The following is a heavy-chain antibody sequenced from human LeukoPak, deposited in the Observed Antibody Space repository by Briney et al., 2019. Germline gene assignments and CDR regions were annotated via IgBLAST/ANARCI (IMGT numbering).Heavy chain of an antibody. CDR3: ARDSYTGSHFEDTFDI. Sequence: SETLSLTCTVSGGSINNYYWSWIRQPPGKGLEWIGYISCSGNTNYNSSLRSRVTISVDTSNNQFSLRLSSVTAADTAVYYCARDSYTGSHFEDTFDIWGQGTMVTVSS. CDR2: ISCSGNT. V-gene: IGHV4-59*01. D-gene: IGHD1-26*01. J-gene: IGHJ3*02. CDR1: GGSINNYY.